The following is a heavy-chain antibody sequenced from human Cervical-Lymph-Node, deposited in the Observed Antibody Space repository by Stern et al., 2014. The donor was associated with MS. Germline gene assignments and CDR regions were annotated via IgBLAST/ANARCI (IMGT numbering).Heavy chain of an antibody. Sequence: EVHLVESGGGLVKPGGSLRLSCAASGFTFSSYSMNWVRQAPGKGLEWVSSISSSSSYIYYADSVKGRFTISRDNAKNSLYLQMNSLRAEDTAVYYCARDSLGMTSFDYWGQGTLVTVSS. CDR1: GFTFSSYS. CDR2: ISSSSSYI. V-gene: IGHV3-21*01. J-gene: IGHJ4*02. D-gene: IGHD7-27*01. CDR3: ARDSLGMTSFDY.